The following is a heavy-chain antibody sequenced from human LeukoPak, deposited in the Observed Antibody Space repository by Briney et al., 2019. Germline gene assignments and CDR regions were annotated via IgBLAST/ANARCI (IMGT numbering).Heavy chain of an antibody. D-gene: IGHD2-8*02. CDR3: ATYRQVLLPFDS. V-gene: IGHV3-23*01. CDR1: GFTFSTFA. J-gene: IGHJ4*02. CDR2: IFPSGGEI. Sequence: GGSLRLSCEASGFTFSTFAMIWVRQPPGKGLEWGSSIFPSGGEIHYADSVRGRFTISRDNSKSTLSLQMNSLRAEDTAIYYCATYRQVLLPFDSWGQGTLVTVSS.